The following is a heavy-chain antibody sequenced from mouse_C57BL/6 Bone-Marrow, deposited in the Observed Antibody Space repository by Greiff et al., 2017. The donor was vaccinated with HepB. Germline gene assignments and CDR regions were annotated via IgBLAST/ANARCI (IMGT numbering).Heavy chain of an antibody. CDR1: GYTFTDYN. Sequence: EVQLQQSGPELVKPGASVKIPCKASGYTFTDYNMDWVKQSHGKSLEWIGDINPNNGGTIYNQKFKGKATLTVDKSSSTAYMELRSLTSEDTAVYYCARGGTMVTRYFDVWGTGTTVTVSS. J-gene: IGHJ1*03. D-gene: IGHD2-1*01. CDR2: INPNNGGT. CDR3: ARGGTMVTRYFDV. V-gene: IGHV1-18*01.